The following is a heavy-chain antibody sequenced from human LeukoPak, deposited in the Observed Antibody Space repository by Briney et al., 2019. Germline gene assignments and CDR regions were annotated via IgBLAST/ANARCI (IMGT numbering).Heavy chain of an antibody. V-gene: IGHV3-48*03. J-gene: IGHJ4*02. CDR3: ARDQLDVGYYDILTGYYNVGFDY. Sequence: PGGSLRLSCAASGFTFSSYEMNWVRQAPGKGLEWVSYISSSGSTIYYADSVKGRFTISRDNAKNSLYLQMNSLRAEDTAVYYCARDQLDVGYYDILTGYYNVGFDYWGQGTLVTVSS. CDR2: ISSSGSTI. D-gene: IGHD3-9*01. CDR1: GFTFSSYE.